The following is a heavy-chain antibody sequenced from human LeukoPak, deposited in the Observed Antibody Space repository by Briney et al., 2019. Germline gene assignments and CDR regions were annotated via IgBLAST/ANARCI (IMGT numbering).Heavy chain of an antibody. D-gene: IGHD1-26*01. J-gene: IGHJ4*02. CDR1: GGTFSSYA. CDR2: IIPIFGTA. Sequence: SVKVSCKASGGTFSSYAISWVRQAPGQGLEWMGGIIPIFGTANYAQKFQGRVTITADKSTSTAYMELSSLRSEDTAVYYCVTEVSGSFPTWGQGTLVTVSS. CDR3: VTEVSGSFPT. V-gene: IGHV1-69*06.